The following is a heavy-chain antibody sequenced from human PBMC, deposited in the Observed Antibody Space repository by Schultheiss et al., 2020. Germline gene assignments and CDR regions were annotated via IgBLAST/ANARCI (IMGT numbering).Heavy chain of an antibody. V-gene: IGHV4-34*09. D-gene: IGHD3-9*01. J-gene: IGHJ5*02. CDR2: INHSGST. Sequence: SETLSLTCTVSGGSISSYYWSWIRQPPGKGLEWIGEINHSGSTYYNPSLKSRVTISVDTSKNQFSLKLSSVTAADTAVYYCARALTGWFDPWGQGTLVTVSS. CDR3: ARALTGWFDP. CDR1: GGSISSYY.